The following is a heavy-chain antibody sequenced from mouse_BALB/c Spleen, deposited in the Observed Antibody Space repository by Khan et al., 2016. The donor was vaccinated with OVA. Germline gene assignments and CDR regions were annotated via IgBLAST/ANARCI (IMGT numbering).Heavy chain of an antibody. V-gene: IGHV1-4*01. CDR2: INPRSGYT. CDR1: GYSFTSHT. J-gene: IGHJ4*01. CDR3: ARRTTGYALDY. Sequence: QVQLQQSGAELARPGASVKMSCKASGYSFTSHTIHWVKQRPGQGLEWIGYINPRSGYTNYNQQFNDKATLTADKSSSTAYLQLSSLTSEDSAVYYCARRTTGYALDYWGQGTSVTVSS. D-gene: IGHD2-14*01.